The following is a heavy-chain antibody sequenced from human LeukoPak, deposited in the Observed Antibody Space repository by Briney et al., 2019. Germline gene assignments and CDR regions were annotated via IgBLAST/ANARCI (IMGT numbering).Heavy chain of an antibody. V-gene: IGHV3-30*02. Sequence: GSLRLPCAASGSTFSSYGMHWVRQAPGKGLEWVAFIRFDGSNKYYAESVKGRFTISRDNSKNTVFLQMNSLRPEDTAVYYCAKDQGYDDSSGYQYYFDYWGQGTLVTVSS. CDR2: IRFDGSNK. CDR3: AKDQGYDDSSGYQYYFDY. J-gene: IGHJ4*02. D-gene: IGHD3-22*01. CDR1: GSTFSSYG.